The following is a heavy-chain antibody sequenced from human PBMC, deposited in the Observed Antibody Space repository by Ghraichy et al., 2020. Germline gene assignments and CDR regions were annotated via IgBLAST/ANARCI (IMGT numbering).Heavy chain of an antibody. J-gene: IGHJ6*02. CDR1: GFTFSDYY. CDR2: ISSSGSTI. CDR3: ARDRLTIFGVDQFKGGVYYYYYGMDV. V-gene: IGHV3-11*01. Sequence: GGSLRLSCAASGFTFSDYYMSWIRQAPGKGLEWVSYISSSGSTIYYADSVKGRFTISRDNAKNSLYLQMNSLRAEDTAVYYCARDRLTIFGVDQFKGGVYYYYYGMDVWGQGTTVTVSS. D-gene: IGHD3-3*01.